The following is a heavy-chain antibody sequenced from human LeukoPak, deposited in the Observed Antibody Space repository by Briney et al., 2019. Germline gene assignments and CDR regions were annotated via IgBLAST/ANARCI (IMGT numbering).Heavy chain of an antibody. Sequence: GGSLRLSCTASGFTFSNYAMAWVRQAPGKGLEWVSGISGNGGSTYYADSVKGRFTISRDYSKSSLHLQMNSLRAEDTAVYYCAKTSGSYFAGFDCWGQGTLVTVSS. D-gene: IGHD3-22*01. CDR3: AKTSGSYFAGFDC. V-gene: IGHV3-23*01. CDR2: ISGNGGST. CDR1: GFTFSNYA. J-gene: IGHJ4*02.